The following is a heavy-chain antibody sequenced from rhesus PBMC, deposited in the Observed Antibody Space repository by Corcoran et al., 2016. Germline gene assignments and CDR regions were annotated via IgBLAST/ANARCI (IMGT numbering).Heavy chain of an antibody. Sequence: EVQLVETGGGLVQPGGSLKLSCAASGFTFSSYGMHWVRQAPGRGLEWVAVISYDGSNKYYADSVKDRFTFARDNSKNMLYLQMNNLKLEDTAVYYCARESLYSSWSVYGLDSWGQGVVVTVSS. CDR2: ISYDGSNK. D-gene: IGHD6-13*01. CDR1: GFTFSSYG. J-gene: IGHJ6*01. CDR3: ARESLYSSWSVYGLDS. V-gene: IGHV3-54*02.